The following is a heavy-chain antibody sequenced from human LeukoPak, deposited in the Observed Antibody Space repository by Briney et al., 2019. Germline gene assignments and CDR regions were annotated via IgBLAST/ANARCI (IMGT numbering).Heavy chain of an antibody. CDR1: GGSISGYY. J-gene: IGHJ5*02. D-gene: IGHD2-2*01. CDR3: ARHGGRSIVVVPAARLKNNWFDP. CDR2: INHSGST. Sequence: SETLSLTCTVSGGSISGYYWSWIRQPPGKGLEWIGEINHSGSTNYNPSLKSRVTISVDTSKNQFSLKLSSVTAADTAVYYCARHGGRSIVVVPAARLKNNWFDPWGQGTLVTVSS. V-gene: IGHV4-34*01.